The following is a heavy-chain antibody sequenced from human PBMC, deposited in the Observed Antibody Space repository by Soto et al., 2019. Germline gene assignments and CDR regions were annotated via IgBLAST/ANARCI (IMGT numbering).Heavy chain of an antibody. V-gene: IGHV3-23*01. Sequence: EVQVLESGGGLVQPGGSLRLACAASGFTLSNFAMSWVRQAPGKGLEWVAVISDRGGSTDYAASVKGRFTISRDNSNHTVYLQMNNLRAEDTAVYYCARDEYYYASSGYYRFDQWGQGTLVTVSS. CDR1: GFTLSNFA. J-gene: IGHJ4*02. CDR2: ISDRGGST. CDR3: ARDEYYYASSGYYRFDQ. D-gene: IGHD3-22*01.